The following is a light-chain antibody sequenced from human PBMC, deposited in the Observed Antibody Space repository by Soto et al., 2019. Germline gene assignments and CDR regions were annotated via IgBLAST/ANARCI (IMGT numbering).Light chain of an antibody. CDR3: CSHAASSTYV. CDR1: SSDVGSHNL. CDR2: EAS. V-gene: IGLV2-23*01. Sequence: QSVLTQPASVSGSPGQSITISCTGTSSDVGSHNLVSWYQQYPGKAPQLIIFEASKRPSGVSNRFSGSKSGSTASLTISGLQAEDEADYYCCSHAASSTYVFGTGTKLTVL. J-gene: IGLJ1*01.